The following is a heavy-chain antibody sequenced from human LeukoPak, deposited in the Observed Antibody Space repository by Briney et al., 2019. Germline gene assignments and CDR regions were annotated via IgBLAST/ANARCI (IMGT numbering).Heavy chain of an antibody. V-gene: IGHV3-21*01. D-gene: IGHD1-26*01. CDR2: SSTYI. CDR3: ARLMGPSLFYYFDQ. Sequence: SSTYIYYADSVKGRFTISRDNAKNSLYLQMNTLGVEDTAVYYCARLMGPSLFYYFDQWGQGTLVTVSS. J-gene: IGHJ4*02.